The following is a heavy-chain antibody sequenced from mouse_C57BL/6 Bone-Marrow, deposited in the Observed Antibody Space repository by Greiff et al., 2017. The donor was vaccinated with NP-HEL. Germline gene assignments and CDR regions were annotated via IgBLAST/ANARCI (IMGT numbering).Heavy chain of an antibody. CDR2: LSDGGSYT. J-gene: IGHJ2*01. CDR1: GFTFSSYA. Sequence: EVQGVESGGGLVKPGGSLKLSCAASGFTFSSYAMSWVRQTPEKRLEWVATLSDGGSYTYYPDNVKGRFTISSDNAKNNLYLQMSHLKSEDTAMDYCARLLLLYFDYWGQGTTLTVSS. CDR3: ARLLLLYFDY. V-gene: IGHV5-4*01. D-gene: IGHD1-1*01.